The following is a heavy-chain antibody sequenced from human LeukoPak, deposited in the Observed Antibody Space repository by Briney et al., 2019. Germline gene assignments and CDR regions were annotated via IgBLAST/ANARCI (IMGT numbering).Heavy chain of an antibody. D-gene: IGHD6-19*01. V-gene: IGHV1-69*01. J-gene: IGHJ4*02. CDR2: IIPIFGTA. CDR3: ARGALYSSGWYATDY. Sequence: ASVKVSCKASGGTFSSYAISWVRQAPGQGLEWMGGIIPIFGTANYAQKFQGRVTITADESTSTAYMELSSLRSEDTAVYYCARGALYSSGWYATDYWGQGTLVTVSS. CDR1: GGTFSSYA.